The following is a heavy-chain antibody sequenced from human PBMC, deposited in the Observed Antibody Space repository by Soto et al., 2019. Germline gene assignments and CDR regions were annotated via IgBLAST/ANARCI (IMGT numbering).Heavy chain of an antibody. CDR1: GFTFSSYG. Sequence: QVQLVESGGGVVQPGRSLRLSCAASGFTFSSYGMHWVRQAPGKGLEWVAVISYDGSNKYYADSVKGRFTISRDNSKNTLYLQMNSLRAEDTAVYYCAKDWSRVVAAFPYFDYWGQGTLVTVSS. V-gene: IGHV3-30*18. J-gene: IGHJ4*02. CDR3: AKDWSRVVAAFPYFDY. CDR2: ISYDGSNK. D-gene: IGHD2-15*01.